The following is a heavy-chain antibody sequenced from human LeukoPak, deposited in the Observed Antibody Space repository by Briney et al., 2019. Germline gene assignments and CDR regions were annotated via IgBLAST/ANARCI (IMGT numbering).Heavy chain of an antibody. CDR3: ARGLDVVAASNDAFDI. V-gene: IGHV3-21*01. Sequence: GGSVRLSCVASGFTFSSYSMNWVRQAPGKGLEWVSSISTSSSYIYYADSVKGRFTISRDNAKKSLYLQMNSLRGEDTAVYYCARGLDVVAASNDAFDIWGQGTMVTVSS. CDR1: GFTFSSYS. J-gene: IGHJ3*02. CDR2: ISTSSSYI. D-gene: IGHD6-13*01.